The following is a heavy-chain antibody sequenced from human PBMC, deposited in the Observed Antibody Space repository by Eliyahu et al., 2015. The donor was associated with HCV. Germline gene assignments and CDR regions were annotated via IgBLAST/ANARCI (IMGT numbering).Heavy chain of an antibody. Sequence: QVQLVQSGAEVKKPGASVKVSCKASGYTFTGYYMHWVRQAPGQGLEWMGWINPNSGGTNYAQKFQGRVTMTRDTSISTAYMELSRLRSDDTAVYYCARVSITMVQARYYYYMDVWGKGTTVTVSS. V-gene: IGHV1-2*02. CDR1: GYTFTGYY. CDR2: INPNSGGT. D-gene: IGHD3-10*01. CDR3: ARVSITMVQARYYYYMDV. J-gene: IGHJ6*03.